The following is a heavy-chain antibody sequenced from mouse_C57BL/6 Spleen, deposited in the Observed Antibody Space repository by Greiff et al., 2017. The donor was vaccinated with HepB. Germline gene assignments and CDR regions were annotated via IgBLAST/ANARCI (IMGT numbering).Heavy chain of an antibody. J-gene: IGHJ2*01. CDR3: ARSRSSSGYVVHFDD. CDR1: GYTFTSYW. D-gene: IGHD3-2*02. CDR2: IDPSDSYT. V-gene: IGHV1-69*01. Sequence: QVQLQQPGAELVMPGASVKLSCKASGYTFTSYWMHWVKQRPGQGLEWIGEIDPSDSYTNYNQKFKGKSTLTVDKSSSTAYMQLSRLTSEDSAVYYCARSRSSSGYVVHFDDWGKGTTLTVSS.